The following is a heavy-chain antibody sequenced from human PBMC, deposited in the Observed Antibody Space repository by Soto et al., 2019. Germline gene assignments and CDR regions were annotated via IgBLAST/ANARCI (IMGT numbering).Heavy chain of an antibody. CDR3: ASHAVHTGAFTAY. CDR2: IYYSGST. V-gene: IGHV4-59*01. CDR1: GGSISSYY. Sequence: PSQTLSLTCTVSGGSISSYYWSWIRQPPGKGLEWIGYIYYSGSTNYNPSLKSRVTISVDTSKNQFSLKLSSVTAADTAVFYCASHAVHTGAFTAYWGQGTLVTVSS. J-gene: IGHJ4*02. D-gene: IGHD2-2*02.